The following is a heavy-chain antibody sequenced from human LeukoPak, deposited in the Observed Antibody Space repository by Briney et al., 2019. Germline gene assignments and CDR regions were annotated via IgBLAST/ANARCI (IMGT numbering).Heavy chain of an antibody. V-gene: IGHV5-51*01. CDR1: EYTFTDYW. CDR3: ARLRGYSGPKDPFDL. CDR2: IYPADSDT. Sequence: GESLKISCKGSEYTFTDYWIGWVRQMPGKGLEWIGIIYPADSDTRYGPSFQGQVTISADKFTPTIYLEWSSLKASDTAMSFCARLRGYSGPKDPFDLWGQGTPVTISS. J-gene: IGHJ3*01. D-gene: IGHD3-10*01.